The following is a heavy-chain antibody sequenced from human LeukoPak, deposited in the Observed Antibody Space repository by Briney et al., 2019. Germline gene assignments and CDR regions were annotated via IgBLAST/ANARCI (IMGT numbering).Heavy chain of an antibody. Sequence: GESLKISCKGSGYSFTSHWIGWVRQMPGKGLEWMGIINPADSDTRYSPSFQGQVTISVDKSIGTAYLQWSSLVASDTAMYYCARRYCSSITCYFFDYWGQGALVTVSS. D-gene: IGHD2-2*01. CDR3: ARRYCSSITCYFFDY. J-gene: IGHJ4*02. CDR1: GYSFTSHW. V-gene: IGHV5-51*01. CDR2: INPADSDT.